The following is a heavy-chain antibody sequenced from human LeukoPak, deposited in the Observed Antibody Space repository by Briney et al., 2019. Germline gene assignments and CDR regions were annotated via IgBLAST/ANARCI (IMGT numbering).Heavy chain of an antibody. V-gene: IGHV3-23*01. Sequence: GGSLRLSCAASGFPFSTYAMSWVRQAPGKGLEWVSAISGSGGSTYYADSVKGRFTISRDNSKNTLYLQMNSLRAEDTALYYCAKDLPRTYYDSSGYSFDHWGQGTLVTVSS. CDR1: GFPFSTYA. CDR2: ISGSGGST. CDR3: AKDLPRTYYDSSGYSFDH. J-gene: IGHJ4*02. D-gene: IGHD3-22*01.